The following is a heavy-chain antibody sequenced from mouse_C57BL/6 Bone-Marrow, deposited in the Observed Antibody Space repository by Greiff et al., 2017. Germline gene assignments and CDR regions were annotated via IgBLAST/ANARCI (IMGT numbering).Heavy chain of an antibody. Sequence: VQLQQSGAELARPGASVKLSCKASGYTFTSYGISWVKQRTGQGLEWIGEIYPRSGNTYYNEKFKGKATLTADKSSSTAYMELRSLTSDDSAVYFCARIRPRRGYFDYWGQGTTLTVSS. CDR2: IYPRSGNT. V-gene: IGHV1-81*01. CDR3: ARIRPRRGYFDY. D-gene: IGHD1-2*01. J-gene: IGHJ2*01. CDR1: GYTFTSYG.